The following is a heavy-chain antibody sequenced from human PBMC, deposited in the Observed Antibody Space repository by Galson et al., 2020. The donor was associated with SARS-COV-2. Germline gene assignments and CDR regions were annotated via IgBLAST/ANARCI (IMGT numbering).Heavy chain of an antibody. J-gene: IGHJ4*02. CDR1: GFNFKTYA. Sequence: GESLKISCAASGFNFKTYAMHWVRQAPGKGLEWLAIVWYDGSKEYYADAVKGRFTISRDNSNHMVYLQVHSLRDEDTAVYYCARDLNGNDPYYLDSWGQGTRVTVSS. CDR2: VWYDGSKE. D-gene: IGHD3-9*01. CDR3: ARDLNGNDPYYLDS. V-gene: IGHV3-33*01.